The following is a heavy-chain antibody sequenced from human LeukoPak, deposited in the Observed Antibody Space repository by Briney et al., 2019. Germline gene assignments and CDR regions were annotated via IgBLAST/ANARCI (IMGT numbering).Heavy chain of an antibody. V-gene: IGHV1-24*01. CDR1: GYTLTELS. CDR3: AAKTIVGAFYYFDY. J-gene: IGHJ4*02. D-gene: IGHD1-26*01. CDR2: FDPEDGET. Sequence: ASVKVSCKVSGYTLTELSMHWVRQAPGKGLEWMGGFDPEDGETIYAQKFQGRVTMTEDTSTGTAYMELSSLRSEDTAVYYCAAKTIVGAFYYFDYWGQGTLVTVSS.